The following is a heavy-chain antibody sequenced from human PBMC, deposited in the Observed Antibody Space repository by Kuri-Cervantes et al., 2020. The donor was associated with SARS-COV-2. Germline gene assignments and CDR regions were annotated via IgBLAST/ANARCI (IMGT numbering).Heavy chain of an antibody. CDR2: INTSVST. V-gene: IGHV4-4*07. Sequence: LSCTVSGGSISSYYWSWIRQPAGKGLVWIGRINTSVSTNYNPSLKSRVTRSVDTSKNQFSLKLSSGTAADTAVYYCARDKDGSGRLWFDPWGQGTLVTISS. J-gene: IGHJ5*02. CDR1: GGSISSYY. CDR3: ARDKDGSGRLWFDP. D-gene: IGHD3-10*01.